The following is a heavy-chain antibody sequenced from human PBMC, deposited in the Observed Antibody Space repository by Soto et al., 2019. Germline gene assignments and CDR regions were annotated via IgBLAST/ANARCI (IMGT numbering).Heavy chain of an antibody. V-gene: IGHV4-34*01. CDR3: AQQLVSRTFRP. J-gene: IGHJ5*02. CDR2: INHSGST. Sequence: SETLSLTCAVYGGSFSGYYCSWIRQPPGKGLEWIGEINHSGSTNYNPTLQSRVTISVDTSKNQFSLKLSSVTAADTAVYYCAQQLVSRTFRPWGQGTRVTVSS. D-gene: IGHD6-13*01. CDR1: GGSFSGYY.